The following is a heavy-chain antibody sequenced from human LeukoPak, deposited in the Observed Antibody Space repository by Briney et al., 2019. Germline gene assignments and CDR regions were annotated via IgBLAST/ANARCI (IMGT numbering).Heavy chain of an antibody. CDR2: ISWNSGSI. D-gene: IGHD3-10*01. CDR1: GFTFDDYA. CDR3: AKDLVVRGVIIGSYDY. J-gene: IGHJ4*02. V-gene: IGHV3-9*01. Sequence: PGGSLRLSCAASGFTFDDYAMHWVRHAPGKGLEWVSGISWNSGSIGYADSVKGRFTISRDNAKNSLYLQMNSLRAEDTALYYCAKDLVVRGVIIGSYDYWGQGTLVTVSS.